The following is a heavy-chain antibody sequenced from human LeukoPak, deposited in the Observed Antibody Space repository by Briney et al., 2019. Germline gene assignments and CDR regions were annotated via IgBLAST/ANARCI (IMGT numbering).Heavy chain of an antibody. D-gene: IGHD6-19*01. CDR3: ASPRSSSGWDGDFDY. CDR1: GGSISGKY. J-gene: IGHJ4*02. Sequence: SETLSLTCIVSGGSISGKYWSWIRPPAGKGLEWIGRINTSGNTNYNPSLKSRVTMSADTSKNQFSLELTSVTAADTAVYYCASPRSSSGWDGDFDYWGQGTLVTVSS. CDR2: INTSGNT. V-gene: IGHV4-4*07.